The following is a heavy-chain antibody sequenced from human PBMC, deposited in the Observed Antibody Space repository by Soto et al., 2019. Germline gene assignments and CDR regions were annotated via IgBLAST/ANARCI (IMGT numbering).Heavy chain of an antibody. CDR1: GFTFNDYA. J-gene: IGHJ4*02. CDR3: AKDMPVKRYCAGSSCYGTFEF. Sequence: EVQLVESGGGLVQPGRSLRLSCGASGFTFNDYAMHWVRQVPGKXXXXVSGISWNSGNIGYADSVKGRFTISRDNAKRSLYXQMXXXRXXXXXXYYCAKDMPVKRYCAGSSCYGTFEFWGQGVLVTVSS. D-gene: IGHD2-2*01. CDR2: ISWNSGNI. V-gene: IGHV3-9*01.